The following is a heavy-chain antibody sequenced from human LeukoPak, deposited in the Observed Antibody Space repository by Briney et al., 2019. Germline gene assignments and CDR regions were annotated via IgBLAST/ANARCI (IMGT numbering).Heavy chain of an antibody. CDR2: ISWNSGTI. J-gene: IGHJ3*02. CDR1: SSGGYY. CDR3: VRGYSYGFDI. D-gene: IGHD5-18*01. Sequence: SSGGYYWSWIRQHPGKGLEWVSGISWNSGTIGYADSVRGRFTISRDNAKNSLYLQMNSLRPEDTALDYCVRGYSYGFDIWGQGTTVTVSS. V-gene: IGHV3-9*01.